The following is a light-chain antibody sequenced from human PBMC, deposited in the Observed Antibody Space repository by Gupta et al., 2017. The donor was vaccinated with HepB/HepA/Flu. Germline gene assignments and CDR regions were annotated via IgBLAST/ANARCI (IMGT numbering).Light chain of an antibody. CDR2: EVS. CDR1: SSDVGSYNL. Sequence: QSALTHPASVSVSPGQSITISCTGTSSDVGSYNLVSWYQQHPGKAPKLMIYEVSKRPSGVSNRFSGSKSGNTASLTISGLQAEDEADYYCCSYAGSSTVVFGGGTKLTVL. V-gene: IGLV2-23*02. CDR3: CSYAGSSTVV. J-gene: IGLJ2*01.